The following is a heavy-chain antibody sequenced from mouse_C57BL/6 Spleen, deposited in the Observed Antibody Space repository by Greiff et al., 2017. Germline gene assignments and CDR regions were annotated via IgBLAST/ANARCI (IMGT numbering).Heavy chain of an antibody. D-gene: IGHD1-1*01. J-gene: IGHJ2*01. V-gene: IGHV1-15*01. Sequence: VQLQQSGAELVRPGASVTLSCKASGYTFTDYEMHWVKQTPVHGLEWIGAIDPETGGTAYNQKFKGKAILTADKSSSTAYMELRSLTSEDSAVYYCTFYGSSPYYFDCWGQGTTLTVSS. CDR1: GYTFTDYE. CDR2: IDPETGGT. CDR3: TFYGSSPYYFDC.